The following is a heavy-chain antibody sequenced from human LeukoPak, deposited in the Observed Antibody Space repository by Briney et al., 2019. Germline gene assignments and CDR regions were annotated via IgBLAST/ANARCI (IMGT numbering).Heavy chain of an antibody. Sequence: GASVKVSCKASGYTFTGYFMHWVRQAPGQGLGWMGWINPNSGGTNYAQKFQGRVTMTRDTSISTAYMELSRLRSDDTAVYYCAIRDYGDYWYYFDYWGQGTLVTVSS. CDR2: INPNSGGT. CDR3: AIRDYGDYWYYFDY. J-gene: IGHJ4*02. V-gene: IGHV1-2*02. D-gene: IGHD4-17*01. CDR1: GYTFTGYF.